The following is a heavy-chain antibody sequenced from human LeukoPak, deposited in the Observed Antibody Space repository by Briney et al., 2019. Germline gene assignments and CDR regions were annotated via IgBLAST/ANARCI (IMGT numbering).Heavy chain of an antibody. D-gene: IGHD5-24*01. V-gene: IGHV3-21*01. CDR1: GFTFSSYS. Sequence: PGGSLRLSCAASGFTFSSYSMNWVRQAPGKGLEWVSSISSSSYIYYADSVKGRFTISRDNAKNSLYLQMNSLRAEDTAVYYCARAGRLATISDYWGQGTLVTVSS. J-gene: IGHJ4*02. CDR3: ARAGRLATISDY. CDR2: ISSSSYI.